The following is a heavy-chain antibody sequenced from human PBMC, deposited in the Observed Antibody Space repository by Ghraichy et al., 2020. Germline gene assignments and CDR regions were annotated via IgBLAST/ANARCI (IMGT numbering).Heavy chain of an antibody. CDR2: IYYSGST. J-gene: IGHJ4*02. V-gene: IGHV4-61*01. CDR1: GGSVSSGSYY. CDR3: ARDLREYSSSYRYFDY. Sequence: SETLSLTCTVSGGSVSSGSYYWSWIRQPPGKGLEWIGYIYYSGSTNYNPSLKSRVTISVDTSKNQFSLKLSSVTAADTAVYYCARDLREYSSSYRYFDYWGQGTLVTVSS. D-gene: IGHD6-6*01.